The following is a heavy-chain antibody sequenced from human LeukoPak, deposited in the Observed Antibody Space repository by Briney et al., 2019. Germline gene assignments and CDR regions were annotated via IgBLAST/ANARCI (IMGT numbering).Heavy chain of an antibody. J-gene: IGHJ4*02. CDR1: GFNFSSYV. D-gene: IGHD3-22*01. Sequence: GGSMRLSCAASGFNFSSYVMSWVRQAPGKGLEWVSLVSGSGQSTYYADSVKGRFAISRDNSKSTLYLQMNNLRVEDTAVYYCARDLLAGYYDSSGYFNWGQGSLVTVSS. CDR2: VSGSGQST. V-gene: IGHV3-23*01. CDR3: ARDLLAGYYDSSGYFN.